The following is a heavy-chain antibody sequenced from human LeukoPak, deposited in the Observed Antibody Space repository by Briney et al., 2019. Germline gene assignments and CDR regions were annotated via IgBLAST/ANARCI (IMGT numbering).Heavy chain of an antibody. J-gene: IGHJ5*02. Sequence: LRLSCAASGFTFSSYSMNWIRQPPGKGLEWIGYIYYSGSTYYNPSLKSRVTISVDTSKNQFSLKLSSVTAADTAVYYCARGGGYYDFWSGYLSWFDPWGQGTLVTVSS. D-gene: IGHD3-3*01. CDR3: ARGGGYYDFWSGYLSWFDP. CDR1: GFTFSSYS. CDR2: IYYSGST. V-gene: IGHV4-30-4*08.